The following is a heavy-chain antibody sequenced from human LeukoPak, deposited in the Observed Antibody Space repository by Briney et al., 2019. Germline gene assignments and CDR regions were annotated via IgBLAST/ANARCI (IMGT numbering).Heavy chain of an antibody. CDR3: ARGYSSGWYYFDY. V-gene: IGHV1-2*02. D-gene: IGHD6-19*01. J-gene: IGHJ4*02. CDR1: GYTFTVYY. CDR2: INPNSGGT. Sequence: ASVTVSCTASGYTFTVYYMHWVRQAPGQGLEWMGWINPNSGGTNYAQKFQGRVTMTRDTSISTAYMELSRLRSDDTAVYYCARGYSSGWYYFDYWGQGTLVTVSS.